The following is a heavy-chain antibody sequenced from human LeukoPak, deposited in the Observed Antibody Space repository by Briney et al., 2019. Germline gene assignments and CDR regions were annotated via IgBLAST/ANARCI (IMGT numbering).Heavy chain of an antibody. Sequence: GGSLRLSCAASGFTFCVSWMSWVRQAPGKGLEWVANIKEDGGVKNYVDSVKGRLTISRDNAKSSLFLQMNSLRVEDTAVYYCAKDRGWNTFDYWGQGTLVTVSS. CDR1: GFTFCVSW. V-gene: IGHV3-7*01. CDR3: AKDRGWNTFDY. D-gene: IGHD1/OR15-1a*01. CDR2: IKEDGGVK. J-gene: IGHJ4*02.